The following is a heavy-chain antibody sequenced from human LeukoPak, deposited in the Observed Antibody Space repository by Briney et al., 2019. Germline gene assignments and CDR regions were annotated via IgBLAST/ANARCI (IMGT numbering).Heavy chain of an antibody. J-gene: IGHJ3*02. D-gene: IGHD3-22*01. CDR1: GGSISSTSHF. CDR2: IYYSGST. CDR3: ARLGSGSSYFDI. Sequence: SETLSLTCTVSGGSISSTSHFWGWIRQPPGKGLEWIGSIYYSGSTYYNPPLKSRVTISVDTSKNQFSLKLSSVTAADTAVYSCARLGSGSSYFDIWGQGTMVTVSS. V-gene: IGHV4-39*01.